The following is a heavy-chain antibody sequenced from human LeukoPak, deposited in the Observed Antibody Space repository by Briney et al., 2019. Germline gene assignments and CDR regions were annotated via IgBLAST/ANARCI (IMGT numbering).Heavy chain of an antibody. J-gene: IGHJ3*01. D-gene: IGHD5/OR15-5a*01. CDR3: ARGGWVSSDAFDV. V-gene: IGHV3-23*01. Sequence: GGSLRLSCAASGFTFSNYAVSWVRQAPGKGLDWVSVISGPGTSTSYGNSVKGRFTISRDNSKNTVFLQMNSLRAEDTAVCYCARGGWVSSDAFDVWGQGTMVTVSS. CDR2: ISGPGTST. CDR1: GFTFSNYA.